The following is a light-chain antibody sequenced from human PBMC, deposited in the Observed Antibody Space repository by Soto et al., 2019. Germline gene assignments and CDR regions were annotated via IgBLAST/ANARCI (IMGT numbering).Light chain of an antibody. Sequence: DIQITQSPSSLSASVGDRVTITCRASQSISSYLNGYQQKPGKAPKLLIYAASSLQSGVPSRFSGSGSGTDFTLTISSLQPEDFATYYCQQSYSTARTFGGGTKVEIK. J-gene: IGKJ4*01. V-gene: IGKV1-39*01. CDR3: QQSYSTART. CDR2: AAS. CDR1: QSISSY.